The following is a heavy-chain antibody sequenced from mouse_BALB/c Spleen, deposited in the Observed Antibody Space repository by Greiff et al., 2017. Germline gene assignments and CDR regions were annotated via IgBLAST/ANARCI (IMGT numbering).Heavy chain of an antibody. Sequence: EVQLVESGGGLVQPGGSLRLSCATSGFTFTDYYMSWVRQPPGKALEWLGFIRNKANGYTTEYSASVKGRFTISRDNSQSILYLQMNTLRAEDSATYYCARDEDDYFDYWGQGTTLTVSS. CDR1: GFTFTDYY. J-gene: IGHJ2*01. CDR2: IRNKANGYTT. CDR3: ARDEDDYFDY. V-gene: IGHV7-3*02.